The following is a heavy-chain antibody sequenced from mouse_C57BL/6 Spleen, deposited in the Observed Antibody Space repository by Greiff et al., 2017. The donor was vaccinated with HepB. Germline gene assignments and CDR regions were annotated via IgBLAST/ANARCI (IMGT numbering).Heavy chain of an antibody. D-gene: IGHD1-3*01. V-gene: IGHV1-50*01. CDR3: ARKSKRGVYAMDY. Sequence: QVQLQQPGAELVKPGASVKLSCKASGYTFTSYWMQWVKQRPGQGLEWIGEIDPSDSYTNYNQKFKGKATLAVDTSSSTAYMQLSSLTSVDSAVYYWARKSKRGVYAMDYWGQGASVTVSS. J-gene: IGHJ4*01. CDR2: IDPSDSYT. CDR1: GYTFTSYW.